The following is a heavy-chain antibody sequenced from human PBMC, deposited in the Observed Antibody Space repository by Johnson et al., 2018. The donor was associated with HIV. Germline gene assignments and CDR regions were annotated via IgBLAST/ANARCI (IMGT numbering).Heavy chain of an antibody. CDR3: TKERRAPRAFDI. J-gene: IGHJ3*02. CDR2: ISFDGGDK. CDR1: GFSFSSYA. Sequence: QEQLVESGGGVVQPGRSLRLSCAASGFSFSSYAMHWVRQSPGKGLEWVAVISFDGGDKYYADSVKGRFTISRDNSKSTFFLQMNSLTPEDTGVYYCTKERRAPRAFDIWGQGTMVTVSS. V-gene: IGHV3-30*18.